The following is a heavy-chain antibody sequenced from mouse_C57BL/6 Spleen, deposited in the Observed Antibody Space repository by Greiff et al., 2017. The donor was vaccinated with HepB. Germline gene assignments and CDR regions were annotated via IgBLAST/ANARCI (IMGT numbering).Heavy chain of an antibody. CDR3: V. CDR2: IYPGDGDT. CDR1: GYAFSSSW. V-gene: IGHV1-82*01. D-gene: IGHD1-1*01. J-gene: IGHJ1*03. Sequence: QVQLQQSGPELVKPGASVKISCKASGYAFSSSWMNWVKQRPGKGLEWIGRIYPGDGDTNYNGKFKGKATLTADKSSSTAYFCARNHYYGSSYEYFDVWGTGTTVTVSS.